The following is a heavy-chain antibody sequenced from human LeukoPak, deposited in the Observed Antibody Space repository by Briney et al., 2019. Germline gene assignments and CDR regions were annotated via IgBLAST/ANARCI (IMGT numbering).Heavy chain of an antibody. D-gene: IGHD2-2*01. CDR2: ISYDGSNK. Sequence: GGSLRLSCAASGFTFSSYAMHWVRQAPGKGLEWVAVISYDGSNKYYADSVKGRFTISRDNSKNTLYLQMNSLRAEDTAVYYCARPISWGDIVVVPAAIRAFDIWGQGTMVTVSS. V-gene: IGHV3-30-3*01. CDR3: ARPISWGDIVVVPAAIRAFDI. CDR1: GFTFSSYA. J-gene: IGHJ3*02.